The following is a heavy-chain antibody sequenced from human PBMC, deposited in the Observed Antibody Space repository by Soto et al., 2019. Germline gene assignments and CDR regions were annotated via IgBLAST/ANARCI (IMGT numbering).Heavy chain of an antibody. CDR1: GFTFGDYA. Sequence: GGSLRLSCTASGFTFGDYAMSWFRQAPGKGLEWVGFIRSKAYGGTTEYAASVKGRFTISRDDSKSIAHLQMNSLKTEDTAVYYCTRERDCSGGSCYSLYYYYYGMDVWGQGTTVAVSS. J-gene: IGHJ6*02. V-gene: IGHV3-49*03. CDR3: TRERDCSGGSCYSLYYYYYGMDV. D-gene: IGHD2-15*01. CDR2: IRSKAYGGTT.